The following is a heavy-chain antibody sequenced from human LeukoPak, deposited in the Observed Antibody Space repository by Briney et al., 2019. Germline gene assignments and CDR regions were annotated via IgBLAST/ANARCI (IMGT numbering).Heavy chain of an antibody. CDR1: GASIGDYF. Sequence: SETLSLTCTVSGASIGDYFWSWIRQSPGKGLEWIGYISYRGTTIYNPSLKSRVTISVDASKNHLSLRLSTVTAADTAIYYCARVYANSWYRGSLSFEYWGQGTLVPVSS. J-gene: IGHJ4*02. D-gene: IGHD1-26*01. CDR2: ISYRGTT. CDR3: ARVYANSWYRGSLSFEY. V-gene: IGHV4-59*01.